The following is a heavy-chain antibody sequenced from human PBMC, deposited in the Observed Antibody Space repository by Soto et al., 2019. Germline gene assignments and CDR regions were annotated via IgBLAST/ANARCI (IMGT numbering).Heavy chain of an antibody. CDR1: GFTFSSYS. J-gene: IGHJ4*02. V-gene: IGHV3-21*01. Sequence: PXGSLLLPCSASGFTFSSYSMNWVRQAPGKGLEWVSSISSSSSYIYYADSVKGRFTISRDNAKNSLYLQMNSLRAEDTAVYYCARSQHLAAAGDFDYWGQGTLVTVYS. CDR3: ARSQHLAAAGDFDY. D-gene: IGHD6-13*01. CDR2: ISSSSSYI.